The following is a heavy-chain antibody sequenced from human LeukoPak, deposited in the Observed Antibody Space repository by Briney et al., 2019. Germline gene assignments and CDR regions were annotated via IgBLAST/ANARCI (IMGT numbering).Heavy chain of an antibody. V-gene: IGHV3-48*03. CDR1: GFTFSSYE. J-gene: IGHJ4*02. CDR3: ARAQNHDILTGALDY. D-gene: IGHD3-9*01. CDR2: ISSSSSTI. Sequence: GGSLRLSCAASGFTFSSYEMNWVRQAPGKGLEWVSYISSSSSTIYYADSVKGRFTISRDNAKNSLYLQMNSLRADDTAVYYCARAQNHDILTGALDYWGQGTLVTVSS.